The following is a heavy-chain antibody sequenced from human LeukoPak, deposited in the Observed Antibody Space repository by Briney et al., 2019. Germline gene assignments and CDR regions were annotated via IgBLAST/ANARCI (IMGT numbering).Heavy chain of an antibody. CDR3: ARAPYYMDV. CDR1: GFTVSSNH. J-gene: IGHJ6*03. CDR2: IDSGGNP. Sequence: GGSLRLPCAASGFTVSSNHMSWSRQAPGKGLEWVSTIDSGGNPHYADSVKGRFTISRDNSKNTLYLQMNTLRSEDTAVYYCARAPYYMDVWGKGTTVTVSS. V-gene: IGHV3-53*01.